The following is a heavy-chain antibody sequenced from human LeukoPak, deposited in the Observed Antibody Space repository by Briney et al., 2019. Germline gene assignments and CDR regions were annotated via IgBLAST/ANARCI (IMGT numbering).Heavy chain of an antibody. CDR2: INPSSGGT. CDR3: ARVLRGSSAFEI. J-gene: IGHJ3*02. CDR1: GYNFNVYY. V-gene: IGHV1-2*02. D-gene: IGHD3-10*01. Sequence: ASVKVSCKASGYNFNVYYINWVRQAPGPGLGWMGWINPSSGGTYYAQRFKGRVTMTRDTSVSTAYMELNSLTSDDTAVYFCARVLRGSSAFEIWGQGTMVTVSS.